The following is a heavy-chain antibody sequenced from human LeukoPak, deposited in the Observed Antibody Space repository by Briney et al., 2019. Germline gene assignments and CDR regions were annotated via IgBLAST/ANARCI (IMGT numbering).Heavy chain of an antibody. J-gene: IGHJ4*02. Sequence: SETLSLTCAVYGGSFSGYYWSWIRQPPGKGLEWIGEINHSGSTNYNPSLKSRVTISVETSKKQFSLKLSSVTAADTAVYYCARGRKPGLWFGHCFDYWGQGTLVTVSS. V-gene: IGHV4-34*01. CDR3: ARGRKPGLWFGHCFDY. D-gene: IGHD3-10*01. CDR1: GGSFSGYY. CDR2: INHSGST.